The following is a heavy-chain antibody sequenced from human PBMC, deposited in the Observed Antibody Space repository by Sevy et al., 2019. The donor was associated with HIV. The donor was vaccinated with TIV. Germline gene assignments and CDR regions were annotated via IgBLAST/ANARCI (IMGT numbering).Heavy chain of an antibody. CDR2: ISSSGSTI. CDR1: GFTFSDYY. D-gene: IGHD3-16*02. Sequence: GGYLRLSCAASGFTFSDYYMSWIRQAPGKGLEWVSYISSSGSTIYYGDFVKGRFTISRDNAKNSLYLQMNSLRAEDTAVYYCARDARDYVWGSYRPFWGQGTMVTVSS. V-gene: IGHV3-11*04. J-gene: IGHJ3*01. CDR3: ARDARDYVWGSYRPF.